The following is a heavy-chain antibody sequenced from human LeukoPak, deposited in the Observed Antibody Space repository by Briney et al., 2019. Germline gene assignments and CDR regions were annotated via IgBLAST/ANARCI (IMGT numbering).Heavy chain of an antibody. CDR2: INHSGST. CDR3: ARGVNFWSGENWFDP. V-gene: IGHV4-34*01. CDR1: GGSFSGYY. J-gene: IGHJ5*02. Sequence: PSETLSLTCAVYGGSFSGYYWSWIRQPPGKGLEWIGEINHSGSTNYNPSLKSRVTMSVDTSKNQFSLKLSSVTAADTAVYYCARGVNFWSGENWFDPWGQGTLVTVSS. D-gene: IGHD3-3*01.